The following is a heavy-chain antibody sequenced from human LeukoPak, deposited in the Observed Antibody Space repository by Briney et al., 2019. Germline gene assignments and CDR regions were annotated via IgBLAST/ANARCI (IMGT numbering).Heavy chain of an antibody. J-gene: IGHJ6*02. Sequence: ASVKVSCKASGYTFTSYDINWVRQATGQGLEWMGWMNPNSGNTGYAQKFQGRVTMTRNTSISTAYIELSSLRSEDTAVYYCARDLGTGNYYYGMDVWGQGTTVTVSS. D-gene: IGHD1-1*01. CDR2: MNPNSGNT. V-gene: IGHV1-8*01. CDR3: ARDLGTGNYYYGMDV. CDR1: GYTFTSYD.